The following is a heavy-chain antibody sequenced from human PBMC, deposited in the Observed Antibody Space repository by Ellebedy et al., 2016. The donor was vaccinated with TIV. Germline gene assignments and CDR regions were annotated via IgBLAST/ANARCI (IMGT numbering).Heavy chain of an antibody. CDR1: EYRFTNYW. Sequence: KVSCKGSEYRFTNYWIAWVRQMPGKGLEWMGIIYPGDSDTRDSPSFRDQVTLSVDASTSTAYLQWISLKASDTAMYYCARGTLGSGFDYWGQGTLVTVSS. CDR3: ARGTLGSGFDY. J-gene: IGHJ4*02. D-gene: IGHD7-27*01. V-gene: IGHV5-51*01. CDR2: IYPGDSDT.